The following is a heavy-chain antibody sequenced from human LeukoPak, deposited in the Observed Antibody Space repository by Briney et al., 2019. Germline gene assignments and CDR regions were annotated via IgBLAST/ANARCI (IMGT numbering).Heavy chain of an antibody. J-gene: IGHJ4*02. D-gene: IGHD2-21*02. CDR3: ARSPIGGGDFNPPDY. Sequence: SVKVSCKASGGTFSSYAISWVRQAPGQGLEWMGGIIPIFGTANYAQKFQGRVTITTDESTSTAYMELSSLRSEDTAVYYCARSPIGGGDFNPPDYRGQGTLVTVSS. V-gene: IGHV1-69*05. CDR2: IIPIFGTA. CDR1: GGTFSSYA.